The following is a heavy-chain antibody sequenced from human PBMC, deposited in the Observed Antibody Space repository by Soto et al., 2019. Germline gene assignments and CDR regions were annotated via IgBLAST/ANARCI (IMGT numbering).Heavy chain of an antibody. J-gene: IGHJ6*02. CDR1: GFTFRNAW. D-gene: IGHD3-10*01. CDR2: IKSKSDGETT. CDR3: TTDRVLWFGEYTLAMDV. Sequence: EVELVESGGGLVKRGGPLTLSCEGSGFTFRNAWMSWVRQAPGTGLEWVGRIKSKSDGETTDYAVPVKGSFTISRDNSKNTFYLRMRSLKSEDTAVYYCTTDRVLWFGEYTLAMDVWGQGTTVTVSS. V-gene: IGHV3-15*01.